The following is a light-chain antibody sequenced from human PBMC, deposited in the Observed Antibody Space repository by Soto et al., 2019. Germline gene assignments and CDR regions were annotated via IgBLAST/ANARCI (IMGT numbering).Light chain of an antibody. V-gene: IGLV2-14*01. CDR1: SSDVGGYNS. CDR3: SSFTSSSTL. J-gene: IGLJ1*01. Sequence: QSALTQPASVSGSPGQSITISCTGTSSDVGGYNSVSWYRQDPGKAPKLMIYDVTNRPSGVSNRFSGSKSGNTASLTISGLQAEDEADYYCSSFTSSSTLFGTGTKLTVL. CDR2: DVT.